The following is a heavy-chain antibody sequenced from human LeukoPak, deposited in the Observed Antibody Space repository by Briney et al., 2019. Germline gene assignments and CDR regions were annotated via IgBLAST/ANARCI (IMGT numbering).Heavy chain of an antibody. Sequence: GGSLRLSCAASGFTFSSYSMNWVRQAPGKGLEWVSSISSSSSYIYYADSVKGRFTISRDNAKNSLYLQMNSLRAEDTAVYYCARVHGELLHFDYWGQGTLVTVSS. D-gene: IGHD1-26*01. CDR2: ISSSSSYI. CDR1: GFTFSSYS. CDR3: ARVHGELLHFDY. J-gene: IGHJ4*02. V-gene: IGHV3-21*01.